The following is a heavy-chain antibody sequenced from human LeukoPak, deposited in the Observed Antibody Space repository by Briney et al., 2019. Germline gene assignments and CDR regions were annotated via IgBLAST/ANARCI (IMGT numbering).Heavy chain of an antibody. Sequence: SETLSLTCSVSGGSITSANYFWRWVRQSPGAGLEWIAYIRHSGRACYNPSLKSRASISIDTSKNEFALTLTSVTAADTAVYYCAREVDVLVDSDGFDLWGQGTMVTVSS. V-gene: IGHV4-30-4*08. J-gene: IGHJ3*01. D-gene: IGHD2-15*01. CDR2: IRHSGRA. CDR3: AREVDVLVDSDGFDL. CDR1: GGSITSANYF.